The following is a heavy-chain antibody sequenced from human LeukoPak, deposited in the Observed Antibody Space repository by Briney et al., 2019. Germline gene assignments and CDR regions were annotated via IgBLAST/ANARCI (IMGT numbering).Heavy chain of an antibody. J-gene: IGHJ4*02. CDR1: GFTFDDYT. CDR2: ISWDGGST. Sequence: PGGSLRLSCAASGFTFDDYTMHRVRQAPGKGLEWVSPISWDGGSTYYADSVKGRFTISRDNSKNSLYLQMNSLRTEDTALYYCAKGDFWSGYSIDYWGQGTLVTVSS. V-gene: IGHV3-43*01. CDR3: AKGDFWSGYSIDY. D-gene: IGHD3-3*01.